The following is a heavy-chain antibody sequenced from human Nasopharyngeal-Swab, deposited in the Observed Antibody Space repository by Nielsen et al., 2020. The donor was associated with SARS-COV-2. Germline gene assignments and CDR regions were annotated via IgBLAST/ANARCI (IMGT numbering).Heavy chain of an antibody. CDR3: ARSKKAPFDY. V-gene: IGHV4-34*01. Sequence: RQPPGKGLEWIGEINHSGSTNYNPSLKSRVTISVDTSKNQFSLKLSSVTAADTAVYYCARSKKAPFDYWGQGTPVTVSS. J-gene: IGHJ4*02. CDR2: INHSGST.